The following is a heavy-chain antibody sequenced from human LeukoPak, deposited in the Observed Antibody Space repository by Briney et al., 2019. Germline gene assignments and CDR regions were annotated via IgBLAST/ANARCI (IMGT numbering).Heavy chain of an antibody. Sequence: SETLSLTCTVSGGSLRSSGYYWGWIRQPPGKGLEWIGGIYYSGNTYHNESLKSRVTMSTGTSQKEFSLKLSSVTAADTAIYYCAKTGYDLEFDSWGQGTLVTVSS. CDR3: AKTGYDLEFDS. D-gene: IGHD5-12*01. V-gene: IGHV4-39*01. J-gene: IGHJ4*02. CDR2: IYYSGNT. CDR1: GGSLRSSGYY.